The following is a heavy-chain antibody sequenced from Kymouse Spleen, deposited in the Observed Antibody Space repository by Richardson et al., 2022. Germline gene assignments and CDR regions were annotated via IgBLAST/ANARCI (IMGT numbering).Heavy chain of an antibody. CDR3: ARGATVTSFDY. CDR2: IGTAGDT. Sequence: EVQLVESGGGLVQPGGSLRLSCAASGFTFSSYDMHWVRQATGKGLEWVSAIGTAGDTYYPGSVKGRFTISRENAKNSLYLQMNSLRAGDTAVYYCARGATVTSFDYWGQGTLVTVSS. CDR1: GFTFSSYD. J-gene: IGHJ4*02. D-gene: IGHD4-17*01. V-gene: IGHV3-13*01.